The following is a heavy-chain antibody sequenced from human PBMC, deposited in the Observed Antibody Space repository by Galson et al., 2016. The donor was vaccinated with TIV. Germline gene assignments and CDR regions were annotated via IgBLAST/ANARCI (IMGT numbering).Heavy chain of an antibody. Sequence: PALVKPIQTLTLTCSFSGFSLRTSGMCVSWIRQPPGKALEWLARIDWDGDKYYNASLKTRVSISKDTSKNQVVLTMTNMDQVDTGTYYCARNSGHYYGMDVWGQGTTVTVSS. CDR1: GFSLRTSGMC. J-gene: IGHJ6*02. CDR3: ARNSGHYYGMDV. V-gene: IGHV2-70*11. CDR2: IDWDGDK.